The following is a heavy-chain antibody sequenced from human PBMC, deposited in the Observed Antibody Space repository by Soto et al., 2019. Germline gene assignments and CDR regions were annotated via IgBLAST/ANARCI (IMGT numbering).Heavy chain of an antibody. D-gene: IGHD3-22*01. CDR3: VRDSRHRSCGYDSSGYFHKFDY. V-gene: IGHV4-59*01. CDR2: ISFSENT. CDR1: GASISSDY. Sequence: SETLSLTCTVSGASISSDYWNWIRQPPWKGLEWLGYISFSENTNYNASLKSRITISIDTSKNQFSLKLSSVTAADKAVYYCVRDSRHRSCGYDSSGYFHKFDYWGQGILVTVS. J-gene: IGHJ4*02.